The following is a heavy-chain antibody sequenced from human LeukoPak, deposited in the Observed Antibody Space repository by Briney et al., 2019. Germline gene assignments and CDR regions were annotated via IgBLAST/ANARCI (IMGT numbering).Heavy chain of an antibody. CDR1: GFTFSSYA. V-gene: IGHV3-30-3*01. Sequence: PGGSLRLSCAASGFTFSSYAMHWVRQAPGKGLEWVAVISYDGSNKYYADSVKGRFTISRDNSKNTLYLQMNSLRAEDTAVYYCAKTPGIAVAGPPNYFDYWGQGTLVTVSS. CDR2: ISYDGSNK. CDR3: AKTPGIAVAGPPNYFDY. J-gene: IGHJ4*02. D-gene: IGHD6-19*01.